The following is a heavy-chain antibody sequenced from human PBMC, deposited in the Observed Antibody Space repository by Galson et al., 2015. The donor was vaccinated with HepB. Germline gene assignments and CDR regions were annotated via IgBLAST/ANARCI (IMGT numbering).Heavy chain of an antibody. D-gene: IGHD1-26*01. J-gene: IGHJ4*02. CDR3: ARDGAKQSGSYYAPVDY. V-gene: IGHV1-46*01. CDR1: GYTFTGYY. Sequence: SVKVSCKASGYTFTGYYMHWVRQAPGQGLEWMGWINPSGGSTSYAQKFQGRVTMTRDASTGTVYMELSSLRSEDTAVYYCARDGAKQSGSYYAPVDYWGQGTLVTVSS. CDR2: INPSGGST.